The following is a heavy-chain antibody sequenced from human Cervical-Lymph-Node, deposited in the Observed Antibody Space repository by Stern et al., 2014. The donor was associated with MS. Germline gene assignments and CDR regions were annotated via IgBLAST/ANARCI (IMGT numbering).Heavy chain of an antibody. J-gene: IGHJ4*02. V-gene: IGHV1-2*02. Sequence: VQLVESGAEVKKPGASVKVSCKASGYTFTGYYMHWVRQAPGQGLEWMGWINPNSGGTNYAQKFQGRVTMTRDTSISTAYMELSRLRSDDTAVYYCARDGYYYDSSGYYGYWGQGTLVTVSS. CDR1: GYTFTGYY. CDR2: INPNSGGT. CDR3: ARDGYYYDSSGYYGY. D-gene: IGHD3-22*01.